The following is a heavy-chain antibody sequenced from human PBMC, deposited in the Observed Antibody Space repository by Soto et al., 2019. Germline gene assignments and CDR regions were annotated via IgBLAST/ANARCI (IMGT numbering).Heavy chain of an antibody. CDR3: ARAHAISSSWYTYYFDY. D-gene: IGHD6-13*01. CDR1: GGTFSSYA. CDR2: IIPIFGTA. V-gene: IGHV1-69*13. Sequence: SVKVSCKASGGTFSSYAISWVRQAPGQGLEWMGGIIPIFGTANYAQKFQGRVTITADESTSTAYMELSSLRSEDTAVYYCARAHAISSSWYTYYFDYWGQGTLVTVSS. J-gene: IGHJ4*02.